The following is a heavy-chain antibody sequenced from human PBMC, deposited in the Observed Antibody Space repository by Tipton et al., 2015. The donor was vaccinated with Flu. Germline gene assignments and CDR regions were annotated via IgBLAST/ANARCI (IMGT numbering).Heavy chain of an antibody. Sequence: GLVKPSETLSLTCTVSGDSISTSGYFWGWIRQSPGRGLEWIATIHYSGTTYFNPSLKSRVTISIDTSKKYFSPKLKSVTAADTAVYYCATPSYSDTFDLWGQGTMVTISS. D-gene: IGHD2-15*01. CDR1: GDSISTSGYF. J-gene: IGHJ3*01. V-gene: IGHV4-39*07. CDR3: ATPSYSDTFDL. CDR2: IHYSGTT.